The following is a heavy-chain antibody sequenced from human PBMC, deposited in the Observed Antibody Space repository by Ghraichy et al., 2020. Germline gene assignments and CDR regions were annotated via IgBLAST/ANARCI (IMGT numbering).Heavy chain of an antibody. CDR3: ARPVDSGGNSLYYGMDV. J-gene: IGHJ6*02. CDR2: VYHSGSA. Sequence: SETLSLTCSVSGGSISHYYWSWIRQPPGKGLEWIGSVYHSGSANYNPSLRSRVTISVDTSRNQFFLKLRSVTAADTVVYYCARPVDSGGNSLYYGMDVWGQGTPVTVSS. V-gene: IGHV4-59*08. CDR1: GGSISHYY. D-gene: IGHD4-23*01.